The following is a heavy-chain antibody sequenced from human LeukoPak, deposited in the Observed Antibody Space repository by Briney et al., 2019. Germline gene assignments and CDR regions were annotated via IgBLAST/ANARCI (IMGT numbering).Heavy chain of an antibody. Sequence: GRSLRLSCAPSGFPFDNYAMHWVRQAPGKGVEWVSYISWNSGLKVYADSVKGRFTIYRDNAKNSLVLQMNSLTTEDTALYYCAKLGGSFDIWGQGTMV. CDR3: AKLGGSFDI. V-gene: IGHV3-9*01. D-gene: IGHD3-16*01. CDR2: ISWNSGLK. J-gene: IGHJ3*02. CDR1: GFPFDNYA.